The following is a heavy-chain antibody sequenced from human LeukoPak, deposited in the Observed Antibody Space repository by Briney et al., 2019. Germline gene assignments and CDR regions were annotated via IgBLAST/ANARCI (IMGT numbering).Heavy chain of an antibody. Sequence: SETLSLTCTVSGGSISSYYWSWIRQPAGKGLEWIGRIYTSGSTNYNPSLKSRVTMPVDTSKNQFSLKLSSVTAADTAVYYCASRERGFGVVDVWGQGTTVTVSS. D-gene: IGHD1-1*01. J-gene: IGHJ6*02. V-gene: IGHV4-4*07. CDR3: ASRERGFGVVDV. CDR2: IYTSGST. CDR1: GGSISSYY.